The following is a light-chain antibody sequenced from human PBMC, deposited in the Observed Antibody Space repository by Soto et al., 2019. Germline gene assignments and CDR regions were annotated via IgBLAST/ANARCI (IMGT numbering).Light chain of an antibody. J-gene: IGLJ2*01. V-gene: IGLV2-14*01. CDR2: EVT. CDR1: SSDIGGYDY. Sequence: QSVLTQPASVSGSPGQSITISCSGTSSDIGGYDYVSWYQQHPGKAPKLIIYEVTHGPSGVSHRFSGSKSGNTASLTISGLQAEDEADYYCSSFSGSDTPVVFGGGTKVTVL. CDR3: SSFSGSDTPVV.